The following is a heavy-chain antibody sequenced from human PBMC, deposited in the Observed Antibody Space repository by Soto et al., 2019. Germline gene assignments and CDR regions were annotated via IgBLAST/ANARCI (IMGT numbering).Heavy chain of an antibody. CDR2: IKSRTENETT. CDR3: VNVLNNAQSWFDH. CDR1: VFTLINVG. J-gene: IGHJ5*02. D-gene: IGHD3-16*01. V-gene: IGHV3-15*01. Sequence: GWSXRLSGSAIVFTLINVGLVGFRHGPGKGLECLGRIKSRTENETTDYASPARGRFIISRDDSKNMLYLQLNSLKSEDTGVYYCVNVLNNAQSWFDHWGQGTPVTVSS.